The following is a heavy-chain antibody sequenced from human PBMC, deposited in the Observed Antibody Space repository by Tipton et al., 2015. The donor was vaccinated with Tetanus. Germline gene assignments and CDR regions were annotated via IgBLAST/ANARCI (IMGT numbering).Heavy chain of an antibody. J-gene: IGHJ4*02. CDR2: ISGSSGYI. V-gene: IGHV3-21*01. Sequence: SLRLSCVASGFSFSNSVMNWIRQAPGKGLEWVSSISGSSGYIYYADSVKGRFSISRDNAKNSLYLQLNSLRAEDTAVYYCARVTAGYSSDWGRGTRVTVSS. D-gene: IGHD6-25*01. CDR1: GFSFSNSV. CDR3: ARVTAGYSSD.